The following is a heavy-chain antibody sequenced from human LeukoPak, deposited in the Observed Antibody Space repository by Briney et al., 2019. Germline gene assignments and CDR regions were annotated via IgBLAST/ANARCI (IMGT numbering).Heavy chain of an antibody. CDR1: GFTFSSYA. D-gene: IGHD3-10*01. V-gene: IGHV3-23*01. J-gene: IGHJ4*02. Sequence: AGGSLRLSCAASGFTFSSYAMSWVRQAPGKGLEWVSAISGSGGSTYYADSVKGRFTISRDNSKNTLYLQMNSLRAEDTAVYYCAKAEMVRGVYFDYWGQGTLVTVSS. CDR3: AKAEMVRGVYFDY. CDR2: ISGSGGST.